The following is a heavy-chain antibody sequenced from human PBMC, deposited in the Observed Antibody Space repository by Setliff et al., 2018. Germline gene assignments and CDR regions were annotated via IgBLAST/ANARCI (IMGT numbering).Heavy chain of an antibody. Sequence: PSETLSLTCTVSGGSISSGDYYWSWIRQPPGKGLEWIGYIYYSGSTNYNPSLKSRITISVDTSKRQFSLTLRSVTAADTAVYYFAGLPRIVVVPVYYYYYVDVWGKGTTVTVSS. J-gene: IGHJ6*03. V-gene: IGHV4-61*08. CDR3: AGLPRIVVVPVYYYYYVDV. CDR1: GGSISSGDYY. CDR2: IYYSGST. D-gene: IGHD2-15*01.